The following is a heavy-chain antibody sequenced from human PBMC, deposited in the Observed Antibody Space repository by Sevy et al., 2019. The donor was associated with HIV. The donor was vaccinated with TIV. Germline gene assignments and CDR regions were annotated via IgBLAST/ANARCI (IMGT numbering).Heavy chain of an antibody. CDR1: GFTFTDYD. D-gene: IGHD1-26*01. CDR2: ISPVDDT. V-gene: IGHV3-13*01. CDR3: VRAGGTFDSYWYFDL. Sequence: GGSLRLSCAASGFTFTDYDMHWVCQGSGRGLEWVSGISPVDDTNYPDFLKGRFTISRENAKKSLFLQINSLRAEDTAVYYCVRAGGTFDSYWYFDLWGRGTLVTVSS. J-gene: IGHJ2*01.